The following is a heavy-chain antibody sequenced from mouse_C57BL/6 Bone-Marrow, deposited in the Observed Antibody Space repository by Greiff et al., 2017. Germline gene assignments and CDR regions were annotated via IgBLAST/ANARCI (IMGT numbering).Heavy chain of an antibody. CDR3: TTKRYVDV. Sequence: VQLQQSGAELVRPGASVKLSCTASGFNFTDDYMHWVKQRPEQGLEWIGWIDPENGDTEYASKFQGKATITADTSSNTAYLQLSSLTSEYTAVYYCTTKRYVDVWGTGTTVIVTA. J-gene: IGHJ1*03. V-gene: IGHV14-4*01. CDR2: IDPENGDT. CDR1: GFNFTDDY.